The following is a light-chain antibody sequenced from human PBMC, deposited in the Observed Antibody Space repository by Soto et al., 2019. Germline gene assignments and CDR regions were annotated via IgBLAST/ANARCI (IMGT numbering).Light chain of an antibody. V-gene: IGLV3-21*02. J-gene: IGLJ3*02. CDR3: QSYDTSNHVV. CDR1: NIETKG. Sequence: SYELTQPPSVSVAPGQTAVITCGGDNIETKGVHWYQQKPGQAPVLVVYDDSDRPSGIPERFSGSIDRSSNSASLTISGLKTEDEADYYCQSYDTSNHVVFGGGTKVTVL. CDR2: DDS.